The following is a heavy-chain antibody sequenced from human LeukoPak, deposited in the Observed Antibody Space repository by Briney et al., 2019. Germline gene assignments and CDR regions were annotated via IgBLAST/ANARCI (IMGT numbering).Heavy chain of an antibody. V-gene: IGHV1-2*02. Sequence: ASVKVSCKASGYTFTGQFIHWLRQTPGQGLEWMGWIDPPSGTLHYAQKFQDTVTLTRDTSIGTAYMEVHRLQSDDMAVYYCARSGFSTGFYLDFWGQGTLISVSS. CDR2: IDPPSGTL. J-gene: IGHJ4*02. CDR1: GYTFTGQF. D-gene: IGHD6-19*01. CDR3: ARSGFSTGFYLDF.